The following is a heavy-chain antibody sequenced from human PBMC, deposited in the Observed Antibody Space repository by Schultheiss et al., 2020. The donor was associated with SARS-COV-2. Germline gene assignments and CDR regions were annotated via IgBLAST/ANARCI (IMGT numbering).Heavy chain of an antibody. Sequence: ASVKVSCKASGGTFSSYAISWVRQAPGQGLEWMGWMNPNSGNTGYAQKFQGRVTMTTDTSTSTAYMELRSLRSDDTAVYYCARLMVYATDGMDVWGQGTTVTGSS. CDR3: ARLMVYATDGMDV. D-gene: IGHD2-8*01. CDR2: MNPNSGNT. J-gene: IGHJ6*02. CDR1: GGTFSSYA. V-gene: IGHV1-18*01.